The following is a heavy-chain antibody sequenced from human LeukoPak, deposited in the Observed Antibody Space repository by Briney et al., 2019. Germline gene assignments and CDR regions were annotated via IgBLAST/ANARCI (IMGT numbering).Heavy chain of an antibody. CDR3: ARDGDILTGYPPHMDV. D-gene: IGHD3-9*01. J-gene: IGHJ6*03. CDR2: INPNSGGT. Sequence: ASVKVSCKASGYTFTGYYMHWVRQAPGQGLEWMGWINPNSGGTNYAQKFQGRVTMTRDTSISTAYMELSRLRSDDTAVYYCARDGDILTGYPPHMDVWGKGTTVTVSS. V-gene: IGHV1-2*02. CDR1: GYTFTGYY.